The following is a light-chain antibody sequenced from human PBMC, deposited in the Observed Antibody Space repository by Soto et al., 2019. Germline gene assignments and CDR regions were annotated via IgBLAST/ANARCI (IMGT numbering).Light chain of an antibody. CDR2: DTS. J-gene: IGKJ1*01. CDR1: HSVSSS. CDR3: QQYGSSPRT. Sequence: EVVMTQSPATLSVSPGERATLSCRASHSVSSSLAWYQQKPGQAPRLLIYDTSTRATDIPARFSGSGSGTEFTLTISRLEPEDFAVYYCQQYGSSPRTFGQGTKVDIK. V-gene: IGKV3-15*01.